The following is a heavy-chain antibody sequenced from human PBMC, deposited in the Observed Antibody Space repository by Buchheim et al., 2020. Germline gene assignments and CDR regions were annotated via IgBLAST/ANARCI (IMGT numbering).Heavy chain of an antibody. CDR1: GFTFSRYA. Sequence: QVQLVESGGGVVQPGRSLRLSCAASGFTFSRYAMHWVRQAPGKGLEWVAVISYDGSNKYYADSVKGRFTISRDNSKNTLYLKMNSLRAEDTAVYYRSSQWELFPYWGQGTL. D-gene: IGHD1-26*01. J-gene: IGHJ4*02. CDR2: ISYDGSNK. V-gene: IGHV3-30*04. CDR3: SSQWELFPY.